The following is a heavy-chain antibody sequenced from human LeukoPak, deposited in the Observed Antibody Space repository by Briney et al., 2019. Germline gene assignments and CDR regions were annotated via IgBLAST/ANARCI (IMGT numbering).Heavy chain of an antibody. CDR3: AREGSGTCSHAFDI. Sequence: TLSLTCTVSGGSISSGDFYWTWIRQPPGKGLEWIGFIYHSGSTYYNPSLKSRVTLSVDKSNNQFSLRLSSVTAADTAMYYCAREGSGTCSHAFDIWGQGTMVTVSS. D-gene: IGHD1-26*01. J-gene: IGHJ3*02. CDR2: IYHSGST. CDR1: GGSISSGDFY. V-gene: IGHV4-30-2*01.